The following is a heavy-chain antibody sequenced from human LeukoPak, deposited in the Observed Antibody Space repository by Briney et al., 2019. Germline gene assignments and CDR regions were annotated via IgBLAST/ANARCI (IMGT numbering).Heavy chain of an antibody. CDR2: IYTSGST. CDR1: GGSISSYY. V-gene: IGHV4-4*07. D-gene: IGHD3-3*01. Sequence: PSETLSLTCTVSGGSISSYYWSWIRQPAGKGLEWIGRIYTSGSTNYNPSLKSRVTMSVDTSKNQFSLKLSSVTAADTAVYYCARPVRDTIFGVVEFGYWGQGTLVTVSS. J-gene: IGHJ4*02. CDR3: ARPVRDTIFGVVEFGY.